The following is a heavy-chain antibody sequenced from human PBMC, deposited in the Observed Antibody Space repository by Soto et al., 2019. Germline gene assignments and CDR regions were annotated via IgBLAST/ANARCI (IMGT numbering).Heavy chain of an antibody. CDR1: GGSISSYY. CDR3: ARGITTRQLGNDAFDI. CDR2: IYYSGST. D-gene: IGHD6-6*01. J-gene: IGHJ3*02. Sequence: PSETLSLTCTVSGGSISSYYWSWIRQPPGKGPEWIGYIYYSGSTNYNPSLKSRVTISVDTSKNQFSLKLSSVTAADTAVYYCARGITTRQLGNDAFDIWGQGTMVTVSS. V-gene: IGHV4-59*01.